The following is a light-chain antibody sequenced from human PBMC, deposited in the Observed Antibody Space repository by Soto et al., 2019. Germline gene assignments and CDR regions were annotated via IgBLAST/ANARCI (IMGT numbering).Light chain of an antibody. V-gene: IGKV3-11*01. CDR1: QIGRSY. Sequence: EIVLTQSPATLSLSPGESATLSCRASQIGRSYVDWDQQKPGQAPRLLIYEASHRATGSPAMFSGRGAGTDFTLTSSSLEPEAFAVYSCQQRSNGPITFGQGTRLEIK. CDR2: EAS. CDR3: QQRSNGPIT. J-gene: IGKJ5*01.